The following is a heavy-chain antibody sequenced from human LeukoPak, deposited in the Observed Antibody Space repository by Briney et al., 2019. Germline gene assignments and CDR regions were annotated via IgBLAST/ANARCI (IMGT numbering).Heavy chain of an antibody. CDR2: ISWNSGSI. CDR1: GFTFDDYA. D-gene: IGHD3-16*01. CDR3: ARERGSKHYDF. Sequence: GGSLRLSCAASGFTFDDYAMHWVRHAPGKGLEWVSGISWNSGSIGYADSVKGRFTISRDNAKNSLYLQMDSLRAEDMALYYCARERGSKHYDFWGQGTLSPSPQ. V-gene: IGHV3-9*03. J-gene: IGHJ4*02.